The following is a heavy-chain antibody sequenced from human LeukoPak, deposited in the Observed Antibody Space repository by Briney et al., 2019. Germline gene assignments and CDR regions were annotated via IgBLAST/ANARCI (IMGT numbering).Heavy chain of an antibody. D-gene: IGHD2-15*01. CDR2: IYPGDSDT. V-gene: IGHV5-51*01. CDR1: GYSFTGYW. J-gene: IGHJ6*03. CDR3: ARRSSGGSYYYYMDV. Sequence: GESLKISCKGSGYSFTGYWIGWVRQMPGKGLEWMGIIYPGDSDTRYSPSFQGQVTISADKSISTAYLQWSSLKASDTAMYYCARRSSGGSYYYYMDVWGKGTTVTVSS.